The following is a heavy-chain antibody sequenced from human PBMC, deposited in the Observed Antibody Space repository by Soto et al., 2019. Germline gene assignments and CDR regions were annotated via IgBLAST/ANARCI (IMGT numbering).Heavy chain of an antibody. Sequence: ASVKVSCKASGYTFTSYDINWVRQATGQGLEWMGWMNPNSGNTGYAQKFQGRVTMTRNTSISTAYMELSSLRSEDTAVYYCARSGLVAATLGNWGQGTLVTVSS. CDR2: MNPNSGNT. J-gene: IGHJ4*02. CDR3: ARSGLVAATLGN. V-gene: IGHV1-8*01. CDR1: GYTFTSYD. D-gene: IGHD2-15*01.